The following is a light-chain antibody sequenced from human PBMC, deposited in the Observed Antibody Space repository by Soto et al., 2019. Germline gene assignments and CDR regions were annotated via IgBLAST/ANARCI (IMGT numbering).Light chain of an antibody. J-gene: IGKJ1*01. CDR1: QSITTY. Sequence: DIQMTQSPSTLSASVGDRVTITCRASQSITTYVNWYQQKLGKAPTLLIYAASSLQSGVPSRFSGSGSGTDFTLTISSLQPEDFATYFCQQCYSSPRTFGQVTKV. CDR2: AAS. CDR3: QQCYSSPRT. V-gene: IGKV1-39*01.